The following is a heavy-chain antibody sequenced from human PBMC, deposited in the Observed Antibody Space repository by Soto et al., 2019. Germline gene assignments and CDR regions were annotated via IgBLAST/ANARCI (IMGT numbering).Heavy chain of an antibody. CDR3: ARARGRGWPLEHCRK. CDR2: IFTSGST. J-gene: IGHJ1*01. Sequence: SETMSLTCTVSGGSISTYYWSWIRQSAGKGLEWIGRIFTSGSTNYNPSLKSRLTMSVDTSKNQFSLKLSSVTAADTAVYYFARARGRGWPLEHCRKWGQVTLV. CDR1: GGSISTYY. D-gene: IGHD6-19*01. V-gene: IGHV4-4*07.